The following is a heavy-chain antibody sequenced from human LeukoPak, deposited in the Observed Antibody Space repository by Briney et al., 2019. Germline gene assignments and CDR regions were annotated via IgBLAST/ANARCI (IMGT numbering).Heavy chain of an antibody. Sequence: SVKVSCKASGGTFTSYAISWVRQSPGQGLEWMVGIIPIFGTANYAQKFQGRVTITADESTSTAYMELRSLRSEDTAVYYCARVGAWYYDSSGYFSPPGDYWGQGTLVTVSS. J-gene: IGHJ4*02. V-gene: IGHV1-69*13. CDR1: GGTFTSYA. CDR3: ARVGAWYYDSSGYFSPPGDY. D-gene: IGHD3-22*01. CDR2: IIPIFGTA.